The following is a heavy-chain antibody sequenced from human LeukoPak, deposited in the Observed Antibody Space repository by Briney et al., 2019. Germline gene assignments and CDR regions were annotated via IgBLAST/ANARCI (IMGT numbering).Heavy chain of an antibody. V-gene: IGHV4-38-2*01. CDR3: ASLPVGDWFDP. D-gene: IGHD2-8*02. Sequence: SETLSLTCAVSGYSISSGYYWGWIRQPPGTGLEWIGSIYHSGSTYYNPSLKSRVPISVDTSKNQFSLKLGSVTAADTAVYYCASLPVGDWFDPWGQGTLVTVSS. J-gene: IGHJ5*02. CDR1: GYSISSGYY. CDR2: IYHSGST.